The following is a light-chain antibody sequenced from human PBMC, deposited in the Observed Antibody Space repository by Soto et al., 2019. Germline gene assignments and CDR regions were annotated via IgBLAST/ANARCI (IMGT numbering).Light chain of an antibody. J-gene: IGKJ1*01. V-gene: IGKV4-1*01. CDR2: WAS. Sequence: DIAMTQSPGSLAVSLGERATINCKSSRSVLYSSNNKNYLAWYQQKPGQPPKLLIYWASTRECGVPDRFSGSGSGTDFTLTINSLQAEDVAVYYCQQYYSTPPWTFGQGTKVDIK. CDR1: RSVLYSSNNKNY. CDR3: QQYYSTPPWT.